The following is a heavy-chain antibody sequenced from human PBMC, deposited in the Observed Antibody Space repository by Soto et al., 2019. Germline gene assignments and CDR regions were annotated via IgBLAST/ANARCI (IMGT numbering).Heavy chain of an antibody. CDR2: IDPSDSQT. Sequence: GESLKISCKGSGYSFAGYWITWVRQKPGKGLEWMGRIDPSDSQTYYSPSFRGHVTISVTKSITTVFLQWSSLRASDTAMYYCARQIYDYDNGHNFQYYFDSWGQGTPVTVTS. V-gene: IGHV5-10-1*01. J-gene: IGHJ4*02. D-gene: IGHD3-22*01. CDR1: GYSFAGYW. CDR3: ARQIYDYDNGHNFQYYFDS.